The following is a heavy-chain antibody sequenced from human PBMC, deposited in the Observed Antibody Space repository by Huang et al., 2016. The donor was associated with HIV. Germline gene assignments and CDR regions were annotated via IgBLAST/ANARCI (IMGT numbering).Heavy chain of an antibody. D-gene: IGHD6-13*01. V-gene: IGHV4-39*07. CDR3: ARAYSNNWDLASD. Sequence: QIHLQESGPGLAKPSETLSLTCTVSGASISSGSYYWTWIRQPPGKGLEWIGSIFYTGTPYYNPSLQSRVTMSVDTSQNQFSLKVRTVSAADTATYYCARAYSNNWDLASDWGRGTLVTVSS. CDR2: IFYTGTP. J-gene: IGHJ4*02. CDR1: GASISSGSYY.